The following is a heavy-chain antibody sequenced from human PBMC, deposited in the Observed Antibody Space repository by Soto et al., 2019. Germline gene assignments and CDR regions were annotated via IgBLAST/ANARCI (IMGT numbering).Heavy chain of an antibody. CDR2: IYWDDDK. J-gene: IGHJ5*02. CDR1: GFSLSTSGVG. CDR3: AHSLYDYVWGTNWFDP. Sequence: QITLKESGPTLVKPTQTLTLTCTFSGFSLSTSGVGVGWIRQPPGKALEWLALIYWDDDKRYSPSLKSRLTITKDTSKIQVVLTMTNTDPVDTATYYCAHSLYDYVWGTNWFDPWGQGTLVTVSS. D-gene: IGHD3-16*01. V-gene: IGHV2-5*02.